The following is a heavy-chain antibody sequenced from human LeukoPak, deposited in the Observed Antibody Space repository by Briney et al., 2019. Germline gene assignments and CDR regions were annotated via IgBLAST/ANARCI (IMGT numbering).Heavy chain of an antibody. V-gene: IGHV3-33*05. CDR1: GFTFSSYG. Sequence: PGRSLRLSCAASGFTFSSYGMHWVRQAPGKGLEWVAVISYGGSNKYYADSVKGRFTTSRDNSKNTLYLQMNSLRAEDTAVYYCARRSSYSSGWFDYWGQGTLVTVSS. CDR3: ARRSSYSSGWFDY. J-gene: IGHJ4*02. D-gene: IGHD6-19*01. CDR2: ISYGGSNK.